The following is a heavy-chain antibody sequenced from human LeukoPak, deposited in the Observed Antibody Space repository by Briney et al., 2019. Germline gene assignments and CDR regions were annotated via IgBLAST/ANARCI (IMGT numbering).Heavy chain of an antibody. V-gene: IGHV4-34*01. CDR3: ARGIWKGNPRIDP. Sequence: SETLSLTCAFYGGSFSGYYWSWIRQPPGKGLEWIGEINHSGSTNYNPSLKSRVTISVDTPKNQFSLKLSSVTAADTAVYYCARGIWKGNPRIDPWGQGTLVTVSS. D-gene: IGHD1-14*01. J-gene: IGHJ5*02. CDR2: INHSGST. CDR1: GGSFSGYY.